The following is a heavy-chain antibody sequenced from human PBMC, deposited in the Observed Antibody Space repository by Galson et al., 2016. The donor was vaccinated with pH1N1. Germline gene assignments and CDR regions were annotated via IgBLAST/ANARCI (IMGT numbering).Heavy chain of an antibody. CDR1: GFSISSGYY. Sequence: SETLSLTCDVSGFSISSGYYWGWIRQSLGKGLEWIGNIYHNNGPAYYDPSLRDRVTMSVDTSKNQFTLKLSSVTAADTAMYYCAKVSFSGASDFYDHWGRGILVIVSS. CDR2: IYHNNGPA. D-gene: IGHD3-10*01. CDR3: AKVSFSGASDFYDH. V-gene: IGHV4-38-2*01. J-gene: IGHJ4*02.